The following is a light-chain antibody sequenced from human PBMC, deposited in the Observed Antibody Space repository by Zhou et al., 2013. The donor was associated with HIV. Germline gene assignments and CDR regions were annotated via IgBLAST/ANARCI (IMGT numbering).Light chain of an antibody. Sequence: DIQMTQSPSAMSASVGGRVTITCRASQDIINFLAWFQQKPGKVPKRLVYAESSLQSGVPSRFSGSGSGTEFNLTISSLQPEDVAVYYCQQYNRWPPLTFGGGTQVEIK. V-gene: IGKV1-17*03. CDR1: QDIINF. CDR3: QQYNRWPPLT. CDR2: AES. J-gene: IGKJ4*01.